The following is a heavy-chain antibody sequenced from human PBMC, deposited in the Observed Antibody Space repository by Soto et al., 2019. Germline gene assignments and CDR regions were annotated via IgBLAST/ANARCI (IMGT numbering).Heavy chain of an antibody. J-gene: IGHJ4*02. Sequence: SETLSLTCAVYGGSFSGYYWSWIRQSLGKGLEWIGEINHSGSTNYNSSLKSRVTIAVDTSKNQFSLKLRSVTAADTAVYYCARRTVSGWFFDSWGRGTLVTVSS. D-gene: IGHD6-19*01. CDR2: INHSGST. CDR3: ARRTVSGWFFDS. CDR1: GGSFSGYY. V-gene: IGHV4-34*01.